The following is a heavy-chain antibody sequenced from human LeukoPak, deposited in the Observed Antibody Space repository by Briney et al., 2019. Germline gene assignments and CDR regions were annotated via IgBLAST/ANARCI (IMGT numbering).Heavy chain of an antibody. J-gene: IGHJ4*02. CDR2: IYHSGST. D-gene: IGHD3-10*01. CDR3: ARDLRAPMVRGVIITFGGGY. Sequence: SETLSLTCTVSGYSISSGYYWGWIRQPPGKGLEWIGSIYHSGSTYYNPSLKSRVTISVDTSKNQFSLKLSSVAAADTAVYYCARDLRAPMVRGVIITFGGGYWGQGTLVTVSS. CDR1: GYSISSGYY. V-gene: IGHV4-38-2*02.